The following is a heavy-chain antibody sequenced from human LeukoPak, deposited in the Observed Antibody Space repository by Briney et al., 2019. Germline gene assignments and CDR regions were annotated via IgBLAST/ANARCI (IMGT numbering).Heavy chain of an antibody. V-gene: IGHV3-30*02. CDR1: GFTVSSNY. CDR2: IRSNGDDK. J-gene: IGHJ4*02. D-gene: IGHD6-13*01. Sequence: GGSLRLSCAASGFTVSSNYMSWVRQAPGKGLEWVAFIRSNGDDKYYADSIKGRFTISRDNSKSTLYLQMNSLRAEDTAVYYCARGAPGIAAPDYWGQGTLVTVSS. CDR3: ARGAPGIAAPDY.